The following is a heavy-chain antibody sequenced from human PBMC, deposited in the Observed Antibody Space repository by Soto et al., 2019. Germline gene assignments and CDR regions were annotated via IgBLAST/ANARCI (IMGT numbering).Heavy chain of an antibody. D-gene: IGHD5-18*01. CDR2: IKTDGSST. Sequence: EVQLVESGGGLVQPGGSVRLSGAASGFSFSNSWIHWVRQAPGRGLVWVSRIKTDGSSTDYPASVKGRFTISRDNAKNTLYLQMNSLTAEDTAVYYCAKREGNTYGLFHWGQGTLVTVSS. J-gene: IGHJ4*02. CDR1: GFSFSNSW. V-gene: IGHV3-74*01. CDR3: AKREGNTYGLFH.